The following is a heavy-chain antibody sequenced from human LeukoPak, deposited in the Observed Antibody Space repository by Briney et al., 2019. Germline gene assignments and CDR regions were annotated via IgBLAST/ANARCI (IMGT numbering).Heavy chain of an antibody. D-gene: IGHD6-19*01. CDR2: INPSGGST. CDR3: ATDPGIAVAGTRFDY. CDR1: GYTFTSYH. V-gene: IGHV1-46*01. J-gene: IGHJ4*02. Sequence: ASVKVSCKASGYTFTSYHMHWVRQAPGQGLEWMGIINPSGGSTSYAQKFQGRVTMTEDTSTDTAYMELSSLRSEDTAVYYCATDPGIAVAGTRFDYWGQGTLVTVSS.